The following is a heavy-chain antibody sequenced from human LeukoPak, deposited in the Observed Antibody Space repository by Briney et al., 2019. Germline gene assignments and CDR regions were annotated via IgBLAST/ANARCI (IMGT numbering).Heavy chain of an antibody. J-gene: IGHJ4*02. CDR3: ARDGKGGGYDYGAFDY. CDR1: GFTFDDYG. V-gene: IGHV3-20*04. CDR2: INWNGGST. D-gene: IGHD5-12*01. Sequence: PGGSLRLSCAASGFTFDDYGMSWVRQAPGKGLEWVSGINWNGGSTGYADSVKGRFTISRDNAKNSLYLQMNSLRAEDTALYYCARDGKGGGYDYGAFDYWGQGTLVTVSS.